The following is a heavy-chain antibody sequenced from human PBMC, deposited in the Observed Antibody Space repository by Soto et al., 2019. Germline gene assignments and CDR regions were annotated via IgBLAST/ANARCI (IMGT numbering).Heavy chain of an antibody. Sequence: SETLSLTCTVSGGSIGTYYWSWIRQPPGKGLEWIGYIYYRGNTDYNPSLKSRVTISLDTPKNQFSLKLSSVTAADTAVYYCSRHPGYYDILTGYTTYYFDYWGQGILVTVSS. V-gene: IGHV4-59*08. D-gene: IGHD3-9*01. CDR2: IYYRGNT. CDR1: GGSIGTYY. J-gene: IGHJ4*02. CDR3: SRHPGYYDILTGYTTYYFDY.